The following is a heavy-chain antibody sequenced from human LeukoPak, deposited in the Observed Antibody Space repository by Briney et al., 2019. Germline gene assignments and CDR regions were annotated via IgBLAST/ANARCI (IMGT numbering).Heavy chain of an antibody. CDR1: GFTVSSNY. CDR2: IYSGGST. Sequence: PGGSLRLSCAASGFTVSSNYMSWVRQAPGKGLEWVSVIYSGGSTYYADSVKGRFTISRDNSKNTLYLQMNSLRAEDTAVYYCARVLLPLYGMDVWGQGTTVTVSS. CDR3: ARVLLPLYGMDV. D-gene: IGHD3-22*01. J-gene: IGHJ6*02. V-gene: IGHV3-66*01.